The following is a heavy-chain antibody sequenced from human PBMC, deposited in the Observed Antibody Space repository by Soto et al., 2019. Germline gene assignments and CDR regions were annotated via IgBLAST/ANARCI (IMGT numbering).Heavy chain of an antibody. CDR1: GFTFSSYA. CDR2: ISGSGGST. J-gene: IGHJ4*02. CDR3: AKDKARGNPDY. D-gene: IGHD2-15*01. V-gene: IGHV3-23*01. Sequence: GSLRPACSASGFTFSSYAMSWVRQAPGKGLEWVSAISGSGGSTYYADSVKGRFTISRDNSKNTLYLQMNSLRAADTAVYYCAKDKARGNPDYWGQGTLVTVSS.